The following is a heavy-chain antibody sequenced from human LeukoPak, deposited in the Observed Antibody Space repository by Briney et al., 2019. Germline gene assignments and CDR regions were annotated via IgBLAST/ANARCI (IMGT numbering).Heavy chain of an antibody. CDR3: ARRRITIFGVVKSRRAAFDI. D-gene: IGHD3-3*01. J-gene: IGHJ3*02. Sequence: ASETLSLTCAVYGGSFSGYYWSWIRQPPGKGLEWIGEINHSGSTNYNPSLKSRVTISVDTPKNQFSLKLSSVTAADTAVYYCARRRITIFGVVKSRRAAFDIWGQGTMVTVSS. V-gene: IGHV4-34*01. CDR1: GGSFSGYY. CDR2: INHSGST.